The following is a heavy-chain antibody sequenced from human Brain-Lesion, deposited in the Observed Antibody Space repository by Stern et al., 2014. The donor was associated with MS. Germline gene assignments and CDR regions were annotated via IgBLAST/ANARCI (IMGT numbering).Heavy chain of an antibody. D-gene: IGHD6-6*01. CDR2: IWPGDSDA. CDR1: GYRFTSNW. V-gene: IGHV5-51*01. Sequence: VQLVQSGAEVKKPGESLKISCKGSGYRFTSNWIGWVRQMPGKGPEWMGIIWPGDSDARYSPSFQGQVTISADKSISTAYLQWSSLQASDTAMYYCARRGDSSSSGFDYWGQGTLVIVSS. J-gene: IGHJ4*02. CDR3: ARRGDSSSSGFDY.